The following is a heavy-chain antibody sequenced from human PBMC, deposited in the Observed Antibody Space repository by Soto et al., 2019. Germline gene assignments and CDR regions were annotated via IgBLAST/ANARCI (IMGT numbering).Heavy chain of an antibody. D-gene: IGHD3-10*01. CDR2: IYYLGST. J-gene: IGHJ4*02. CDR3: ARDGYDGSGSPYPAY. Sequence: PSETLSLTCTVSGGSMSEYFWSWIRQSPGKGLEWIGYIYYLGSTDYNPSLKSRVTISVDTSKRQFSLRLTSVTAADTAVYYCARDGYDGSGSPYPAYWGPGTRVTVSS. V-gene: IGHV4-59*01. CDR1: GGSMSEYF.